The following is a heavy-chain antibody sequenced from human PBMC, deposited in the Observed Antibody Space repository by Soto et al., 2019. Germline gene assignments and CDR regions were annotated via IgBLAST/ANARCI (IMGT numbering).Heavy chain of an antibody. Sequence: QVQLQESGPGLVKPSQTLSLTCTVSGGSISSGDYYWSWIRQPPGKGLEWIGYIYYSGSTYYNPSLKSRFTISVDTSKNRFSLKLSSVTAADTAVYYCARDTVTTSAAYVVDPWGQGTLVTVSS. CDR3: ARDTVTTSAAYVVDP. D-gene: IGHD4-17*01. J-gene: IGHJ5*02. CDR1: GGSISSGDYY. CDR2: IYYSGST. V-gene: IGHV4-30-4*01.